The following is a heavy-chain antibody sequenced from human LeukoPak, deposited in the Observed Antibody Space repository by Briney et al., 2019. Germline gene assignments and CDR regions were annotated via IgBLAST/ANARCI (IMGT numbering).Heavy chain of an antibody. D-gene: IGHD1-26*01. CDR1: GYTFTSYG. V-gene: IGHV1-18*01. CDR2: ISAYNGDT. J-gene: IGHJ3*02. Sequence: ASVKVSCKASGYTFTSYGINWVRQAPGQGLEWMGWISAYNGDTNYAQKLQGRVTMTTDTSTSTAYMELRSLRSDDTAVYYCARDTRAPYSGTFYSSINDAFAIWGQGTMVTVSS. CDR3: ARDTRAPYSGTFYSSINDAFAI.